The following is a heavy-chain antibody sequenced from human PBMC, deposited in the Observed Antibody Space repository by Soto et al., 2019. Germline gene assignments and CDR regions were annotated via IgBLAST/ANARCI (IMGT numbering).Heavy chain of an antibody. CDR1: GGSISSGGYS. V-gene: IGHV4-30-2*01. CDR3: ARRYGGNLDY. CDR2: IYHSGST. Sequence: SETLSLTCAVSGGSISSGGYSWSWIRQPPGKGLEWIGYIYHSGSTNYNPSLKSRVTISVDTSKNQFSLKLSSVTAADTAVYYCARRYGGNLDYWGQGTLVTVSS. D-gene: IGHD1-26*01. J-gene: IGHJ4*02.